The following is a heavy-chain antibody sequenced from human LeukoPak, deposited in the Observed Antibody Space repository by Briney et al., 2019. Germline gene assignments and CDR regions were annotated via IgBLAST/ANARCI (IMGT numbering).Heavy chain of an antibody. CDR2: IVVGSGNT. CDR3: AADEGYSGSYYPPPADY. CDR1: GFTFTSSA. D-gene: IGHD1-26*01. J-gene: IGHJ4*02. V-gene: IGHV1-58*01. Sequence: PVKVSCKASGFTFTSSAVQWVRQARGQRLEWIGWIVVGSGNTNYAQKFQERVTITRDMSTSTAYMELSSLRSEDTAVYYCAADEGYSGSYYPPPADYWGQGTLVTVSS.